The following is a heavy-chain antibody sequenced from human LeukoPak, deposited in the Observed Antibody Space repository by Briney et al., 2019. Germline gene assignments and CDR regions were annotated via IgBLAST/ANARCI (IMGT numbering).Heavy chain of an antibody. J-gene: IGHJ6*03. D-gene: IGHD6-13*01. CDR2: IYTSGST. V-gene: IGHV4-4*07. CDR1: GGSISSYY. Sequence: PSETLSLTCTVSGGSISSYYWSWIRQPAGKGLEWIGRIYTSGSTNYNPSLKSRVTMSVDTSKNQFSLKLSSVTAADTAVYYCARVGSSWYRVYYYYMDVWGKGTTVTVSS. CDR3: ARVGSSWYRVYYYYMDV.